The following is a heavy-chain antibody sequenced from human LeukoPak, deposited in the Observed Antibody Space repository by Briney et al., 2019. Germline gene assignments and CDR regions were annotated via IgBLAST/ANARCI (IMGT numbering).Heavy chain of an antibody. CDR2: ISAYNGNT. CDR1: GYTFTSYG. D-gene: IGHD3-22*01. Sequence: ASVKVSCKASGYTFTSYGISWVRQAPGQGLEWMGWISAYNGNTNYAQKLQGRVTMTTDTSTSTAYMELRSLRSDDTAVYYCARDLTSGEDDYYDLDNVDSREDGDYWGQGTLVTVSS. V-gene: IGHV1-18*01. CDR3: ARDLTSGEDDYYDLDNVDSREDGDY. J-gene: IGHJ4*02.